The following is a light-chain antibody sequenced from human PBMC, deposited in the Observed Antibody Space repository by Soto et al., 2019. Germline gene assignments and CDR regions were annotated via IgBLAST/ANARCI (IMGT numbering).Light chain of an antibody. CDR1: QSISSW. Sequence: DIQMTQSPSTLSASVGDRVTITCRASQSISSWLAWYQQKPGKAPKLLIYDASSLESGVPSRFSGSGSGTEFTLTISSXQPDDFATYYCHQYNSYPYTFGQGTKVDIK. CDR2: DAS. CDR3: HQYNSYPYT. J-gene: IGKJ2*01. V-gene: IGKV1-5*01.